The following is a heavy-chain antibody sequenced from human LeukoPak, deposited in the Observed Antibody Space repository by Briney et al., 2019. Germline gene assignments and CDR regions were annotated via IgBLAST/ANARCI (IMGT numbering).Heavy chain of an antibody. V-gene: IGHV3-23*01. Sequence: GGSLRLSCAASGFTFSSYAMNWVRQAPGKGLEWVSCISGSGASTYYADSVKGRFTISRDNSKNTLYLQMNSLRAEDTAVYYCAKSAPGGDSTFDYWGQGTLVTVSS. D-gene: IGHD2-21*02. J-gene: IGHJ4*02. CDR2: ISGSGAST. CDR3: AKSAPGGDSTFDY. CDR1: GFTFSSYA.